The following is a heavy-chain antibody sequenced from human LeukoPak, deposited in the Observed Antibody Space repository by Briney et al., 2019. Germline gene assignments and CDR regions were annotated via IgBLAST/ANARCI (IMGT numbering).Heavy chain of an antibody. D-gene: IGHD1-14*01. CDR1: GFTFSGYA. CDR2: ISIGGGFT. Sequence: PGGSLRLSCDASGFTFSGYAMSWVRQAPGKGLEWVSGISIGGGFTDCADSVRGRFTISRDNSKNTLSLQMSNLRAEDTAIYYCAKLHSATITADFDHWGQGTLVTVSS. V-gene: IGHV3-23*01. CDR3: AKLHSATITADFDH. J-gene: IGHJ4*02.